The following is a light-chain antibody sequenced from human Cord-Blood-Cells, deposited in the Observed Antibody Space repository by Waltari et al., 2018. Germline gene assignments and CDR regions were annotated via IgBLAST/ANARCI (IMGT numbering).Light chain of an antibody. CDR2: EGN. V-gene: IGLV2-23*01. CDR1: SSEVVSYNL. J-gene: IGLJ2*01. Sequence: QSALTQPASVSGSPGQSITIPRSGTSSEVVSYNLVPWFQQRPGTAPKLMIYEGNKRPSGVSNRFSGSKSGKPASLTISGLQAEGEADYYCCSYAGSSTVVFGGGTKLTVL. CDR3: CSYAGSSTVV.